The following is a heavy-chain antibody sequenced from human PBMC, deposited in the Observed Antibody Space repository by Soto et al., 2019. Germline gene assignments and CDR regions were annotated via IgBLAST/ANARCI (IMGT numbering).Heavy chain of an antibody. Sequence: QVQLVQSGAEEKKPGASVRISCKASGYTFTAYAIHWVRQAPGQRLEWMGSINAGNGNTKYSQKFQGRVTIARDTSASTAYMELSSLRSEDTAVYYCARSRPDNWSYWPLDSWGQGTLVTVSS. V-gene: IGHV1-3*05. D-gene: IGHD1-7*01. J-gene: IGHJ4*02. CDR1: GYTFTAYA. CDR2: INAGNGNT. CDR3: ARSRPDNWSYWPLDS.